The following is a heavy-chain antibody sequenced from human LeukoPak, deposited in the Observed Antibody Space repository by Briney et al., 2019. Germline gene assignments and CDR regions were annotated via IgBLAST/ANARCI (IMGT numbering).Heavy chain of an antibody. CDR3: ARSTVGANPYDY. Sequence: SETLSLTCTVSGGSISSYYRSWIRQPPGKGLEWIGYIYTSGSTNYNPSLKSRVTISVDTSKNQFSLKLSSVTAADTAVYYCARSTVGANPYDYWGQGTLVTVSS. V-gene: IGHV4-4*09. D-gene: IGHD1-26*01. CDR2: IYTSGST. CDR1: GGSISSYY. J-gene: IGHJ4*02.